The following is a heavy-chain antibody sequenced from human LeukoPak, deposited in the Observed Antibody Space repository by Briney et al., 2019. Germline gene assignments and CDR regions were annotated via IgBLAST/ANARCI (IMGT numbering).Heavy chain of an antibody. CDR2: ISWNSGSI. V-gene: IGHV3-9*01. CDR1: GFTFDDYA. D-gene: IGHD1-26*01. CDR3: AKDRGPSGSYSDY. J-gene: IGHJ4*02. Sequence: GGSLRLSCAASGFTFDDYAMHWVRQAPGKGLEGVSGISWNSGSIGYADSVKGRFTISRDNAKNSLYLQMNSLRAEDTALYYCAKDRGPSGSYSDYWGQGTLVTVSS.